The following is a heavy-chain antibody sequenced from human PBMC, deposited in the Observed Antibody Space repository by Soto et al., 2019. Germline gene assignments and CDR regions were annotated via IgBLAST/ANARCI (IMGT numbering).Heavy chain of an antibody. CDR3: ARAYDYIWGSYRLGFDP. CDR2: INPNSGGT. D-gene: IGHD3-16*02. V-gene: IGHV1-2*04. Sequence: QVQLVQSGAEVKKPGASVKVSCKASGYTFTGYYMHWVRQAPGQGLEWMGWINPNSGGTNYAQKFQGWVTMTTDTSISTAYMELSRLRSDDTAVYYCARAYDYIWGSYRLGFDPWGQGPLVTVSS. J-gene: IGHJ5*02. CDR1: GYTFTGYY.